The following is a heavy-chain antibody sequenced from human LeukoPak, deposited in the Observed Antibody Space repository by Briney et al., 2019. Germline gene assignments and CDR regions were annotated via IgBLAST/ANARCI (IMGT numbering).Heavy chain of an antibody. CDR1: GFTFSIYA. V-gene: IGHV3-23*02. D-gene: IGHD6-13*01. CDR2: ITSRGEST. CDR3: AKDRYSSSWYWFDP. J-gene: IGHJ5*02. Sequence: PGGSLRLSCAASGFTFSIYAMSWVRQAPGKGLQWVSSITSRGESTWYVDSVRGRFTITRNNSKNTLYLQMNSLRAEDTAVYYWAKDRYSSSWYWFDPWGQGTLVTVSS.